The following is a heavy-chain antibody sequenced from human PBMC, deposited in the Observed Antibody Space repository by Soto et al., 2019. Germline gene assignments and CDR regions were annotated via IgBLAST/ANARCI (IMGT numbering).Heavy chain of an antibody. CDR1: GFTFRNYA. V-gene: IGHV3-23*01. CDR3: AKGGYTSYYDY. J-gene: IGHJ4*02. D-gene: IGHD5-18*01. Sequence: EVQLLESGGGLVQPGGSLRLSCAASGFTFRNYAMTWVRQAPGKGLEWVSTIRASGDSTYYADSVKGRITISRDNSKDTVYLQMNTLEAEETAVYFCAKGGYTSYYDYWGQGILVTVSS. CDR2: IRASGDST.